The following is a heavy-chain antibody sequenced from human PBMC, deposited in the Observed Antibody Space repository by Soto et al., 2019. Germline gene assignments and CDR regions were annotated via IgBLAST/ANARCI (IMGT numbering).Heavy chain of an antibody. CDR1: GFTFSSYA. CDR3: AKDFGVLTGYFDYFDY. CDR2: ISGSGGST. V-gene: IGHV3-23*01. D-gene: IGHD3-9*01. Sequence: EVQLLESGGGLVQPGGSLRLSFAASGFTFSSYAMSWVRQAPGKGLEWVSAISGSGGSTYYADSVEGRFTIYRDNSKTTLYLQMHRLRAEDTAVYYCAKDFGVLTGYFDYFDYWGQGTPVTVSS. J-gene: IGHJ4*02.